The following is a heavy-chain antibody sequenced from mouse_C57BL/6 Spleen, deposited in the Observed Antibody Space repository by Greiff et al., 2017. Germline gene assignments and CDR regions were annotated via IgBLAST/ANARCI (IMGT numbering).Heavy chain of an antibody. CDR2: ISDGGSYT. CDR1: GFTFRSYA. J-gene: IGHJ2*01. CDR3: AREGNWEYYFDY. Sequence: VMLVESGGGLVKPGWSLKLSCAASGFTFRSYALSWVRPTPEKRLAWVATISDGGSYTYYPDNVKGRFTISRDNAKNNLYLQMSHLKSEDTAMYYCAREGNWEYYFDYWGQGTTLTVSS. D-gene: IGHD4-1*01. V-gene: IGHV5-4*01.